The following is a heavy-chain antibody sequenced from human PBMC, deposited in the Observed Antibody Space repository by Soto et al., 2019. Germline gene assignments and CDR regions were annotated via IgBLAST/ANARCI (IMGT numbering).Heavy chain of an antibody. CDR2: ISHDGINK. V-gene: IGHV3-30-3*01. Sequence: AGGSLRLSCAASGLTFSSYAMNWVRQAPGKGLEWVALISHDGINKYYADSVRGRFTISRDSSTNTLYLQMNSLRAADTAVYYCGRCTSTTCHLGSDYWGQGTLVTVSS. CDR1: GLTFSSYA. J-gene: IGHJ4*02. CDR3: GRCTSTTCHLGSDY. D-gene: IGHD2-2*01.